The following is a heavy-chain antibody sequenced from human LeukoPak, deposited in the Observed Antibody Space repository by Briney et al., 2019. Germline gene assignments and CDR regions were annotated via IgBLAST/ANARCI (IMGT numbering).Heavy chain of an antibody. V-gene: IGHV4-39*07. Sequence: PSETLSLTCTVSGGSISSSSYYWGWIRRPPGKELEWIGSIYYSGSTYYNPSLKSRVTISVDTSKNQFSLKLSSVTAADTAVYYCARDATYGSGSYYSYWGQGTLVTVSS. J-gene: IGHJ4*02. CDR3: ARDATYGSGSYYSY. D-gene: IGHD3-10*01. CDR2: IYYSGST. CDR1: GGSISSSSYY.